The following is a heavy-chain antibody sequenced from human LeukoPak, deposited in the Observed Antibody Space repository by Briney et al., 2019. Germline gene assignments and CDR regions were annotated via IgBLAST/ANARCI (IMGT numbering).Heavy chain of an antibody. V-gene: IGHV3-48*02. D-gene: IGHD5-12*01. Sequence: GGSLRLSCAASGFTFSSYAMSWVRQAPGKGLEWVSYISSSGSTIYYTDSVKGRFTISRDNAKNSMYLQMNSLRDEDTAVYYCARDDRAPGYGWFDPWGQGTLVTVSS. CDR1: GFTFSSYA. CDR2: ISSSGSTI. J-gene: IGHJ5*02. CDR3: ARDDRAPGYGWFDP.